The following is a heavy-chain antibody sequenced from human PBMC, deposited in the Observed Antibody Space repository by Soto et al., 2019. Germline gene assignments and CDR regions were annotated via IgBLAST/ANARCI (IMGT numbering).Heavy chain of an antibody. CDR1: GGSISSSSYY. CDR2: IYYSGST. J-gene: IGHJ4*02. V-gene: IGHV4-39*01. Sequence: SETLSLTCTVSGGSISSSSYYWGWIRQPPGKGLEWIGSIYYSGSTYYNPSLKSRVTISVDTSKNQFSLKLSSVTAADTAVYYCALLRYFDWSYYPHRPDYFDYWGQGTLVTVSS. D-gene: IGHD3-9*01. CDR3: ALLRYFDWSYYPHRPDYFDY.